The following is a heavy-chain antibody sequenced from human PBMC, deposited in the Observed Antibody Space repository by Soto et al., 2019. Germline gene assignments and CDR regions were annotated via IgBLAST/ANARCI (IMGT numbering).Heavy chain of an antibody. Sequence: PGGSLRLSCASSGCTFSRYDMSCIRQAPGNGLEWVAVISYDGSNKYYADSVKGRFTISRDNSKNTLYLQMNSLRAEDTAVYYCARDLVVVVAATRYYYGMDVWGQGTTVTVSS. CDR3: ARDLVVVVAATRYYYGMDV. V-gene: IGHV3-30-3*01. J-gene: IGHJ6*02. CDR1: GCTFSRYD. CDR2: ISYDGSNK. D-gene: IGHD2-15*01.